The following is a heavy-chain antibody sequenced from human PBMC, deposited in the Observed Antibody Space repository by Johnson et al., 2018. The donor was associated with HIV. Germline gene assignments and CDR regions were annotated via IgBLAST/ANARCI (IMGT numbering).Heavy chain of an antibody. CDR2: ISGGGGHT. CDR1: GFAFSSYP. J-gene: IGHJ3*02. V-gene: IGHV3-23*04. D-gene: IGHD2-21*01. Sequence: VQLVESGGGLVQPGGSLRLSCEASGFAFSSYPMSWVRQAPGKGLDWVSAISGGGGHTYYADSVKGRFTISRDNSKSTLYLQMTSLRAEDTAVYYCAGIRSSDKDIWGQGTMVTVSS. CDR3: AGIRSSDKDI.